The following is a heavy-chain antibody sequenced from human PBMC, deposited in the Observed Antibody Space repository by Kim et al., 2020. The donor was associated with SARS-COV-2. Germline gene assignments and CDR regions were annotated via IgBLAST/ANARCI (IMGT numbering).Heavy chain of an antibody. CDR3: ARVSSGAFDI. D-gene: IGHD6-25*01. V-gene: IGHV6-1*01. J-gene: IGHJ3*02. CDR2: YN. Sequence: YNDYAVSVKSRITLNPDTSKNQFSLQLNSVTPEDTAVYYCARVSSGAFDIWGQGTMVTVSS.